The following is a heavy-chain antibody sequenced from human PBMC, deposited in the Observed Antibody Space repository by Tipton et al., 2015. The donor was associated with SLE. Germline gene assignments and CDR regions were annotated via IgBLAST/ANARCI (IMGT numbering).Heavy chain of an antibody. CDR1: GGSISSYF. J-gene: IGHJ6*02. Sequence: TLSLTCSVSGGSISSYFWTWIRQPPGKGLEWIGHIFYTGSTTYNPSLKSRVTISVDTSKSQIFLSLNSVTAADTAVYYCARDSLNWGSYYHGMDVWGQGTTVTVS. D-gene: IGHD3-16*01. CDR3: ARDSLNWGSYYHGMDV. V-gene: IGHV4-59*01. CDR2: IFYTGST.